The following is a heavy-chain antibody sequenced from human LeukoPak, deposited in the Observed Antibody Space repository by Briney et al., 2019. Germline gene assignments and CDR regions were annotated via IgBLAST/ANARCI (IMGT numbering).Heavy chain of an antibody. CDR1: GFTFSRYW. V-gene: IGHV3-7*01. CDR2: IKQEGSEK. D-gene: IGHD3-10*02. Sequence: GGSLRLSCVASGFTFSRYWMSWVRQAPGKGLEWVANIKQEGSEKYYVDSAKGRFTISRDNAKNSLYLQMNSLRAEDTAVYYCAELGITMIGGVWGKGTTVTISS. CDR3: AELGITMIGGV. J-gene: IGHJ6*04.